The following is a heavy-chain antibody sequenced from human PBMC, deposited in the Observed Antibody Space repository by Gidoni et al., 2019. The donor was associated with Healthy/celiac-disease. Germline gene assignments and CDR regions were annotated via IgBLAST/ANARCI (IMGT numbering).Heavy chain of an antibody. V-gene: IGHV3-7*01. D-gene: IGHD4-17*01. CDR3: ARDGTDYGDYIYYYGMDV. J-gene: IGHJ6*02. Sequence: EVQLVESGGGLVQPGGSLRLSGAASGFTFSSYWLSWVRQAPGKGLEWVANIKQDGSEKYYVDSVKGRFTISRDNAKNSLYLQMNSLRAEDTAVYYCARDGTDYGDYIYYYGMDVWGQGTTVTVSS. CDR2: IKQDGSEK. CDR1: GFTFSSYW.